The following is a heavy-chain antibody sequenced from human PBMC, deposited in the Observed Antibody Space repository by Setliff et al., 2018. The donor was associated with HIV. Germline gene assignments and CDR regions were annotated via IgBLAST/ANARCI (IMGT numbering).Heavy chain of an antibody. V-gene: IGHV4-34*01. Sequence: SETLSLTCAVSGGSFSAYYWTWIRQSPHRGLEWVGEIDHTGSAYYNPSLTSRVTISVDTSKNRFSLELSSVTAADTALYYCARGPRVSAAVAETPSAYWGQGTRVTVS. D-gene: IGHD6-19*01. CDR1: GGSFSAYY. CDR2: IDHTGSA. CDR3: ARGPRVSAAVAETPSAY. J-gene: IGHJ4*02.